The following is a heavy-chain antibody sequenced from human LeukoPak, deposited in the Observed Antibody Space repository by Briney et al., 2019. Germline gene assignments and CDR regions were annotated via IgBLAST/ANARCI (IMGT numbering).Heavy chain of an antibody. CDR3: ARPRVLGVVLVPAAILY. CDR1: GFTFSSYA. Sequence: PGGSLRLSCAASGFTFSSYAMHWVRQAPGKGLEWVAVISYDGSNKYYADSVKGRFTISRDNSKNTLYLQMNSLRAEDTAVYYCARPRVLGVVLVPAAILYWGQGTLVTVSS. J-gene: IGHJ4*02. CDR2: ISYDGSNK. D-gene: IGHD2-2*02. V-gene: IGHV3-30-3*01.